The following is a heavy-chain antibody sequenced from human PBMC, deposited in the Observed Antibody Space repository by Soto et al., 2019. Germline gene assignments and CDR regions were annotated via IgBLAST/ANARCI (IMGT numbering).Heavy chain of an antibody. D-gene: IGHD2-8*02. J-gene: IGHJ6*02. CDR3: ARHGRGGVMKFDSHDGREV. V-gene: IGHV1-18*01. Sequence: QVQLVQSGAEVKKPGASVKVSCKASGYTFSTYGISWARQAPGQGLEWMGWISDYNGNSKNTQKLQGRVTMTTDTDTDSACMELRSRRSDDTAVYFCARHGRGGVMKFDSHDGREVWGQGTAVTVSS. CDR2: ISDYNGNS. CDR1: GYTFSTYG.